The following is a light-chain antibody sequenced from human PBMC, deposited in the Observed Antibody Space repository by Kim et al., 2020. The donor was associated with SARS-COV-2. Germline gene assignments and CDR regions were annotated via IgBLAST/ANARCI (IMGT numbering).Light chain of an antibody. Sequence: VSPGERATLSCRASQSVSSFLAWYQQKPGQAPRLVIYVASTRATGVPDRFSGSGSGTEFTLTISSLQSEDFAAYYCQQHKSWPLTFGGGTKVDIK. CDR1: QSVSSF. J-gene: IGKJ4*01. V-gene: IGKV3-15*01. CDR2: VAS. CDR3: QQHKSWPLT.